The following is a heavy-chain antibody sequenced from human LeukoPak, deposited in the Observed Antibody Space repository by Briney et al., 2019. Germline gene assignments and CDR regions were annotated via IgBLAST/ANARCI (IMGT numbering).Heavy chain of an antibody. CDR1: GFTFNSA. J-gene: IGHJ4*02. D-gene: IGHD2-2*01. Sequence: GGSLRLSCAASGFTFNSAMTWVRQAPGKGLEWVSYITKISDKFYADSVKGRFTVSRNNDKNLVFLHMNSLRHEDTAVYYCSRGRYQLLGPNDDWGQGSLVTVSS. V-gene: IGHV3-69-1*01. CDR2: ITKISDK. CDR3: SRGRYQLLGPNDD.